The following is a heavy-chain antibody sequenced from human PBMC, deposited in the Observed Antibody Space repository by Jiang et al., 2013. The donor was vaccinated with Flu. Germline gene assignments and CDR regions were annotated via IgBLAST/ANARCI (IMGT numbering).Heavy chain of an antibody. CDR2: ISGTTSFI. V-gene: IGHV3-11*05. Sequence: GLVKPGGSLRLSCATSGFTFSDYYMSWIRQAPGKGLEWISFISGTTSFINYADSVKGRFTISRDNAKSSLYLQMNSLRAEDTAIYYCASDLGGSYYDYWGQGTLVTVSS. CDR3: ASDLGGSYYDY. J-gene: IGHJ4*02. D-gene: IGHD1-26*01. CDR1: GFTFSDYY.